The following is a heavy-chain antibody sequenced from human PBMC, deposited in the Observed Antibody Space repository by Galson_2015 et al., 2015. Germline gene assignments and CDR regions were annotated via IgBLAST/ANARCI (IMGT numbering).Heavy chain of an antibody. V-gene: IGHV1-46*01. D-gene: IGHD4-17*01. CDR2: VTPGSGAT. CDR1: GYTFSNYH. J-gene: IGHJ4*02. CDR3: ARETSTTGYGAH. Sequence: SVKVSCKASGYTFSNYHIHWVRQAPGQGLEWMGIVTPGSGATSYAEKFQGRVIMTGDMSTTTAFLELSSLRSDDTALYYCARETSTTGYGAHWGQGTLVTVSS.